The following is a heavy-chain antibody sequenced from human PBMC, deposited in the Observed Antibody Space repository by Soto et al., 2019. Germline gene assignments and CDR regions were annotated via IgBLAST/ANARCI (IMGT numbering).Heavy chain of an antibody. CDR2: IWYDGSNK. CDR3: ARDTGYCSSTSCRPYCYYYYGMDV. V-gene: IGHV3-33*01. D-gene: IGHD2-2*01. J-gene: IGHJ6*02. CDR1: GFTFSSYG. Sequence: PGGSLRLSCAASGFTFSSYGMHWVRQAPGKGLEWVAVIWYDGSNKYYADSVKGRFTISRDNSKNTLYLQMNSLRAEDTAVYYCARDTGYCSSTSCRPYCYYYYGMDVWGQGTTVTVSS.